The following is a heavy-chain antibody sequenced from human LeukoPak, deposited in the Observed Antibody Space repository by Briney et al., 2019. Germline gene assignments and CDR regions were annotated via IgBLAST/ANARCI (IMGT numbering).Heavy chain of an antibody. D-gene: IGHD1-26*01. J-gene: IGHJ4*02. V-gene: IGHV3-30-3*01. CDR3: VRVQWELLYPDY. CDR2: ISYDENYK. Sequence: GGSLRLSCAASGFTFSSYAMHWVRPAPGKGLEWVALISYDENYKYYADSMKGRLTISRDNSKNTLYLQMNSLRVEDTAVYYCVRVQWELLYPDYWGQGTLVTVSS. CDR1: GFTFSSYA.